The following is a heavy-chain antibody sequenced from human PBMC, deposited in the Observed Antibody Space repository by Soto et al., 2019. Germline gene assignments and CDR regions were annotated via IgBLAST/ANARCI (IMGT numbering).Heavy chain of an antibody. J-gene: IGHJ6*02. CDR1: GFTFSNAW. CDR3: RVDYYYYGMDV. Sequence: LRLSCAASGFTFSNAWMSWVRQAPGKGLEWVGRIKSKTDGGTTDYAAPVKGRFTISRDDSKNTLYLQMNSLKTEDTAVYYARVDYYYYGMDVWGQGTTVTVSS. V-gene: IGHV3-15*01. CDR2: IKSKTDGGTT.